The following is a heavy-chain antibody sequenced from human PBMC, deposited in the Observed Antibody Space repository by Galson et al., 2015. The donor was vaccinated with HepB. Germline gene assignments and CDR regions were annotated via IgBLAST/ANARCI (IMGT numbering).Heavy chain of an antibody. D-gene: IGHD6-19*01. V-gene: IGHV3-33*01. CDR2: IWYDASNK. Sequence: SLRLSCAASGFRFSSSGMHWVRQAPGKGLGWVAVIWYDASNKYYADSVKGRFTISRDNSKNTLYLQMNSLSVEDTAVYYCARTTRAAVGDWFDPWGQGTLVTVSS. CDR1: GFRFSSSG. J-gene: IGHJ5*02. CDR3: ARTTRAAVGDWFDP.